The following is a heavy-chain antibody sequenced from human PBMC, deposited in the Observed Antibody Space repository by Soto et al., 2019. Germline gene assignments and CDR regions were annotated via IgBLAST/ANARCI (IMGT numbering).Heavy chain of an antibody. Sequence: ASVKVSCKASGYSFTTYGISWVRQVPGQGLEWMGWISAYNGNINYAQKLQGRVTMTTDTSTSTAYMELRSLRSDDTAVYYCARDSVSGSDFWSAHSGGYFDFWGQGTLVTVSS. D-gene: IGHD3-3*01. CDR3: ARDSVSGSDFWSAHSGGYFDF. V-gene: IGHV1-18*01. J-gene: IGHJ4*02. CDR2: ISAYNGNI. CDR1: GYSFTTYG.